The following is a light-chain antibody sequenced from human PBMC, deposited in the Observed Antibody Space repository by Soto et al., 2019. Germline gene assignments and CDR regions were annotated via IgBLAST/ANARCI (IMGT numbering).Light chain of an antibody. Sequence: QSALTQPASVSGSPGQSITISCTGTSDDVGGHKYVSWYQQHPGKAPKLIIYDVSNRPSGVSNRFSGSKSGNTASLTISGLQAEDEADYYCSSYASSGTVVFGGGTKLTVL. CDR3: SSYASSGTVV. J-gene: IGLJ2*01. CDR2: DVS. V-gene: IGLV2-14*01. CDR1: SDDVGGHKY.